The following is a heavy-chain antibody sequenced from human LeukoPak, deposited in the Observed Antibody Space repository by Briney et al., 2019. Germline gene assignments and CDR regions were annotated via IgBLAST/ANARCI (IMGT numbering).Heavy chain of an antibody. D-gene: IGHD1-1*01. V-gene: IGHV1-24*01. CDR2: FDPEDGET. Sequence: ASVKVSCKVSGFTLTQLAIHWVRQAPGKGLEWMGGFDPEDGETIYAQKFQGRVTMTEDTSTDTAYMELCSLRSEDTAVYYCATTSGTYYLYWGQGTLVTVSS. CDR3: ATTSGTYYLY. J-gene: IGHJ4*02. CDR1: GFTLTQLA.